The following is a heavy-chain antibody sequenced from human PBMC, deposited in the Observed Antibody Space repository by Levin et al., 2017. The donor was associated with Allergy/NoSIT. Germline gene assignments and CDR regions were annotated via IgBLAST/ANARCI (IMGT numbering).Heavy chain of an antibody. Sequence: SETLSLICAVSGASIGSSRYYWGWIRQSPRKGLEWIGSMYYRGPTFYHPSLKSRLTISIDTSKNQVSLNLRSVTAADTAVYYCARGDDSTGHFPPCFDYRGQGTLATVSS. CDR3: ARGDDSTGHFPPCFDY. V-gene: IGHV4-39*07. CDR2: MYYRGPT. D-gene: IGHD3-22*01. CDR1: GASIGSSRYY. J-gene: IGHJ4*02.